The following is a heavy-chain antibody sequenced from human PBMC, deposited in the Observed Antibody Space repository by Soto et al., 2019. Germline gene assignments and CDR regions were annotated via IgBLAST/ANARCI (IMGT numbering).Heavy chain of an antibody. CDR2: IIPIFGTA. Sequence: QVQLVQSGAEVKKPGSSVKVSCKASGGTFSSYAISWVRQAPGQGLEWMGGIIPIFGTANYAQKFQGRVTMTADESTSTAYMELSSLRSEDTAVYDCAVGGGYSYGTSYGMDVWGQGTTVTVSS. D-gene: IGHD5-18*01. J-gene: IGHJ6*02. CDR3: AVGGGYSYGTSYGMDV. V-gene: IGHV1-69*01. CDR1: GGTFSSYA.